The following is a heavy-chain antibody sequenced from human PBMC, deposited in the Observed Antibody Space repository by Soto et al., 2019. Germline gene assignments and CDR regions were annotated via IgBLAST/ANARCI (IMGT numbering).Heavy chain of an antibody. Sequence: QVQLVQSGAEVQKPGASVKVSCKASGYTFTSYGISWARQAPGQGLEWMGWISAYNGNTNYAQKLQGRVIMTTDTSASRAYMELRSLRSDDTAVYYCTRDTGAPLDDWGQGSLVTVSS. CDR3: TRDTGAPLDD. D-gene: IGHD1-26*01. V-gene: IGHV1-18*01. J-gene: IGHJ4*02. CDR2: ISAYNGNT. CDR1: GYTFTSYG.